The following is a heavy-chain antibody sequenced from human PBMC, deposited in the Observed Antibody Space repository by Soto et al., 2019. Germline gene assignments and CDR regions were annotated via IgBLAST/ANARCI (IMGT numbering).Heavy chain of an antibody. D-gene: IGHD1-20*01. CDR3: ARATSRYNWNEPLPDAFDI. CDR2: ISSSSSTI. Sequence: GGSLRLSCAASGFTFSSYSMNWVRQAPGKGLEWVSYISSSSSTIYYADSVKGRFTISRDNAKNSLYLQMNSLRAEDTAVYYCARATSRYNWNEPLPDAFDIWGQGTMVTVSS. CDR1: GFTFSSYS. J-gene: IGHJ3*02. V-gene: IGHV3-48*01.